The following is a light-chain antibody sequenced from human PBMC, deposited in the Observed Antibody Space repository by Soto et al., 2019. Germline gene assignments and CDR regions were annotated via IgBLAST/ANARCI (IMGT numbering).Light chain of an antibody. Sequence: ETVLTQSPGTLSLSPGERATLSCRASQSLNSNFLAWYQQKPGQAPRLLIYAVSSRATGIPDRFSGSGSGTDFTLTISRLEPEDSAVYYCQQYGSSPPSTFGPGTKVDIK. CDR1: QSLNSNF. J-gene: IGKJ3*01. CDR2: AVS. V-gene: IGKV3-20*01. CDR3: QQYGSSPPST.